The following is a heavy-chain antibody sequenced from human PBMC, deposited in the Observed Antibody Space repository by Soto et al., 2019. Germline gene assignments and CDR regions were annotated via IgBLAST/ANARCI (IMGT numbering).Heavy chain of an antibody. CDR3: ARHGSGSYYSAYYYGMDV. Sequence: GESLKISCNGSGYIFTSYWIGWVRQMPGKGLEWMGIIYPGDSDTRYSPSFQGQVTISADKSISTAYLQWSSLKASDTAMYYCARHGSGSYYSAYYYGMDVWGQGTTVTVSS. J-gene: IGHJ6*02. CDR2: IYPGDSDT. CDR1: GYIFTSYW. V-gene: IGHV5-51*01. D-gene: IGHD3-10*01.